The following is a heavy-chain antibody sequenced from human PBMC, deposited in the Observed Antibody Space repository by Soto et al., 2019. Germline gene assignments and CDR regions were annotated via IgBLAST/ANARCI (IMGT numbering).Heavy chain of an antibody. J-gene: IGHJ4*02. Sequence: ASVKVSCKASGYTFTVSYIHWVVQSPGQGLDWMGWINPKTGGTNYAQKFQGRVTLTRDTSINTASMELTRLRSDDTAVYFCARDFSTSADGFDYWGQGTLVTVSS. CDR1: GYTFTVSY. CDR2: INPKTGGT. D-gene: IGHD6-13*01. CDR3: ARDFSTSADGFDY. V-gene: IGHV1-2*02.